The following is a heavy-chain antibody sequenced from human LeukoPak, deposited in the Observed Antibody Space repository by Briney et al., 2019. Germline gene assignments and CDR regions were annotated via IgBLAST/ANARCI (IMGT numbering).Heavy chain of an antibody. CDR1: GFTFSSYS. J-gene: IGHJ4*02. CDR2: ISSSSSYI. CDR3: ARDVGYCSGGSCYSWIY. Sequence: GGSLRLSCAASGFTFSSYSMNWVRQAPGKVLEWVSSISSSSSYIYYADSGKGRLTISRDNAKNSLYLQMNSLRAEDTAVYYCARDVGYCSGGSCYSWIYWGQGTLVTVSS. D-gene: IGHD2-15*01. V-gene: IGHV3-21*01.